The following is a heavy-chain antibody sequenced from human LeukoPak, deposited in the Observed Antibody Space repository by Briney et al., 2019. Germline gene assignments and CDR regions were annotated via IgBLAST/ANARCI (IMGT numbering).Heavy chain of an antibody. CDR2: ICSSIGCT. CDR3: ARISLAPSDNFDS. Sequence: GGSLRLSCAASGFTFSSYAMSWVRQAPGKGLEWVSSICSSIGCTYYADSVRDRFAISRDDSKNTLYLQMNSLRAEDTAVYYCARISLAPSDNFDSWGQGTLVTVSS. D-gene: IGHD1-1*01. J-gene: IGHJ4*02. CDR1: GFTFSSYA. V-gene: IGHV3-23*01.